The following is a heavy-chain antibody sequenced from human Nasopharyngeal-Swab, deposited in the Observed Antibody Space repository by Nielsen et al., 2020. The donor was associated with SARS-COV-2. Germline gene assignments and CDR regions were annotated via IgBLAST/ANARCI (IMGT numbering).Heavy chain of an antibody. J-gene: IGHJ6*01. D-gene: IGHD5-18*01. Sequence: VRQMPGKGLEWVSSISSSSSYIYYADSVKGRFTISRDNAKNSLYLQMNSLRAEDTAVYYCARDKYSYGDYFYYNMDVWGQGTTVTVSS. V-gene: IGHV3-21*01. CDR3: ARDKYSYGDYFYYNMDV. CDR2: ISSSSSYI.